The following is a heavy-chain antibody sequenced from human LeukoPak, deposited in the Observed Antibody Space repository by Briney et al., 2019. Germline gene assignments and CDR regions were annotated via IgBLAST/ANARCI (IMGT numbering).Heavy chain of an antibody. CDR1: GGSISSSSYY. V-gene: IGHV4-61*01. Sequence: NPSETLSLTCSVSGGSISSSSYYWSWIRQPPGKGLDWIGYIYYSGSTNYNPSLKSRVTISVDTSKNQFSLKLSSVTAADTAVYYCARERPIGVYYDLWGQGTLVTVSS. CDR3: ARERPIGVYYDL. CDR2: IYYSGST. J-gene: IGHJ4*02. D-gene: IGHD3-22*01.